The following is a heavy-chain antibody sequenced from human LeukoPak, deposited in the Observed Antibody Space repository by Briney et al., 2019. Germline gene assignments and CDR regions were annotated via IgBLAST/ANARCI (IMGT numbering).Heavy chain of an antibody. D-gene: IGHD2-15*01. CDR2: INPSGGST. CDR1: GYTFTSYY. Sequence: ASVKVSCKASGYTFTSYYMHWVRQAPGQGLEWMGVINPSGGSTSYAQKFQGRVTMTRDTSTSTVYMELSSLRSEDTAVYYCARDQEVVVVASGVDAFDIWGQGTMVTVSS. V-gene: IGHV1-46*01. J-gene: IGHJ3*02. CDR3: ARDQEVVVVASGVDAFDI.